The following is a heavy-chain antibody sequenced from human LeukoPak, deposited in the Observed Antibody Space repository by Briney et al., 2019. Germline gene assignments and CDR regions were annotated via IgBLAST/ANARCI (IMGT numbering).Heavy chain of an antibody. Sequence: KPSETLSLTCAVYGGSFSGYYWSWIRQPPGKRLEWIGYIYYSGSTKYNPSLKSRVTISVDTSKNQFSLKMSSVTAADTAVYYGARVGQYGAGHMDVWGKGTTVTVSS. D-gene: IGHD4/OR15-4a*01. V-gene: IGHV4-59*01. CDR2: IYYSGST. CDR3: ARVGQYGAGHMDV. CDR1: GGSFSGYY. J-gene: IGHJ6*04.